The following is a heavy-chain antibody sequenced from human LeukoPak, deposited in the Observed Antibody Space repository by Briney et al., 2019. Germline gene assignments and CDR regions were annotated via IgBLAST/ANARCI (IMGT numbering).Heavy chain of an antibody. CDR3: ARVEYSSGRGDY. V-gene: IGHV1-18*01. CDR2: ISTYSGDT. D-gene: IGHD3-22*01. J-gene: IGHJ4*02. CDR1: NYSFINYG. Sequence: ASVKVSCKAGNYSFINYGLTWVRQAPGQRLVWMGWISTYSGDTNYAQNFQGRVTLTRDTSTSTAYMDLNNLTPDDTAVYYCARVEYSSGRGDYWGQGTLVTVSS.